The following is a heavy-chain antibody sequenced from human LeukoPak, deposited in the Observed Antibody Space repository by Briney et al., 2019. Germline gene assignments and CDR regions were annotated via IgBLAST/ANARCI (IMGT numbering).Heavy chain of an antibody. J-gene: IGHJ2*01. Sequence: GGTLRLSCAASGITFGNYAMTWVRQAPGKGLEWVSTISGNGDTTFYPDSVKGRFTISRDNSKNTHYLQMNSLRLEDTALYYCAKGGHFSFFDVWGRGTLVTVSS. CDR2: ISGNGDTT. V-gene: IGHV3-23*01. CDR3: AKGGHFSFFDV. CDR1: GITFGNYA.